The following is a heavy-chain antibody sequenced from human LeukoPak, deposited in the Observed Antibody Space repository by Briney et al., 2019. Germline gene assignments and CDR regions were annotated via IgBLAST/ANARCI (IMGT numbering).Heavy chain of an antibody. CDR1: GFTFSSYS. Sequence: GGSLRLSCAASGFTFSSYSMNWVRQAPGKGLEWVSSISSSSSYIYYADSVKGRFTISRDNAKNSLYLQMNSLRAEDTAVYYCASGIAVAGTRIDPGGQGTLVTVSS. CDR3: ASGIAVAGTRIDP. D-gene: IGHD6-19*01. V-gene: IGHV3-21*01. CDR2: ISSSSSYI. J-gene: IGHJ5*02.